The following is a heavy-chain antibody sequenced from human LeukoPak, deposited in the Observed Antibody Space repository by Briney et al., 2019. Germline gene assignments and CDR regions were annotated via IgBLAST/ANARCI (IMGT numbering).Heavy chain of an antibody. CDR3: AKSWATVTTGSSDWFDP. V-gene: IGHV3-23*01. CDR1: GFTFNNYA. Sequence: PGGSLRLSCAASGFTFNNYAMSWVRQAPGKGLEWVSAISGSGGNTYYADSVKGRFTISRDHSKNTLYLQMNSLRAEDTAVYYCAKSWATVTTGSSDWFDPWGQGTLVTVSS. J-gene: IGHJ5*02. CDR2: ISGSGGNT. D-gene: IGHD4-17*01.